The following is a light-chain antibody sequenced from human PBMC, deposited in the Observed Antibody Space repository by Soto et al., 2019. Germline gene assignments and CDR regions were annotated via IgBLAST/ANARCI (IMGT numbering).Light chain of an antibody. V-gene: IGLV1-40*01. CDR3: QSFDSSLSTFVV. CDR2: GNN. J-gene: IGLJ2*01. CDR1: DSNIGAGYD. Sequence: QSALTQPPSVSGAPGQRVTLSCSGSDSNIGAGYDVHWYQQLPGKVPRLLIYGNNNRPSGVPDRFSGSKSGASASLAITGLQAEDEADYYCQSFDSSLSTFVVFGGGTKVTVL.